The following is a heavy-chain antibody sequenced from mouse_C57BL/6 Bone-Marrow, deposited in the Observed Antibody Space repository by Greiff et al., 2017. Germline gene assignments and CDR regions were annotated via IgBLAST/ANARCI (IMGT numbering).Heavy chain of an antibody. CDR2: ISGGGGNT. V-gene: IGHV5-9*01. CDR3: ARRDSTWRFDY. CDR1: GFTFSSYT. J-gene: IGHJ2*01. Sequence: EVQLVESGGGLVKPGGSLKLSCAASGFTFSSYTMSWVRQTPEKRLEWVATISGGGGNTYYPDSVKGRFTISRDNAKNTLYLQMSSLRSEDTALYYCARRDSTWRFDYWGQGTTLTVSS.